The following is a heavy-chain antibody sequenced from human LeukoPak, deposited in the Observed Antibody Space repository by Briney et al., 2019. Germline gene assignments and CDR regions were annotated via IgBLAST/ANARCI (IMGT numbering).Heavy chain of an antibody. Sequence: SETLSLTCAVYGGSFSGYYWSWIRQPPGKGLEWIGEINHSGSTNYNPSLKSRVTISVDTSRNQFSLKLSSVTAADTAVYYCARVQSPTYYDFWSGYLSYWGQGTLVTVSS. V-gene: IGHV4-34*01. CDR2: INHSGST. D-gene: IGHD3-3*01. CDR3: ARVQSPTYYDFWSGYLSY. J-gene: IGHJ4*02. CDR1: GGSFSGYY.